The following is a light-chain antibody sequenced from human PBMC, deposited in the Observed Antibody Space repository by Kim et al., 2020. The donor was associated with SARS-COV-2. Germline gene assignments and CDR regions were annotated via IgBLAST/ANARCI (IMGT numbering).Light chain of an antibody. CDR1: QSVTSTY. Sequence: SPGESATRSCRASQSVTSTYLAWYQQKPGQAPRLLIYGASSRATGIPDRFSGSGSGTDFTLTISRLEPEDFAVYYCQQYGSSPFTFGPGTKVDIK. J-gene: IGKJ3*01. CDR3: QQYGSSPFT. CDR2: GAS. V-gene: IGKV3-20*01.